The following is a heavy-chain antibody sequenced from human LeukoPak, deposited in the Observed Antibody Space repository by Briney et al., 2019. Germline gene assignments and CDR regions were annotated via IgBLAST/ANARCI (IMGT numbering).Heavy chain of an antibody. D-gene: IGHD3-10*01. CDR3: ARESVGYGSGLYPFDL. Sequence: ASVKVSCKASGYTFTNYGISWVRQAPGQGFEWMGWISAYNGNSIYAQKLQGRVTVTTDTSTSTAYMELRSLRSDDTAVYYCARESVGYGSGLYPFDLWGQGTLVTVSS. CDR2: ISAYNGNS. J-gene: IGHJ4*02. CDR1: GYTFTNYG. V-gene: IGHV1-18*01.